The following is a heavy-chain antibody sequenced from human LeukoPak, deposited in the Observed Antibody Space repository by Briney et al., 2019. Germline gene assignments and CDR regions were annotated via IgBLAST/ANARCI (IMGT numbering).Heavy chain of an antibody. CDR3: ARHSSSLVSNWFDP. CDR1: EFTFSAYG. Sequence: GGFLRLSCVASEFTFSAYGMSWVRQAPGTGLEWVSSISGSGSSIHYKESVRGRFTISRDNSGNSIYLQMNSLRAEDTAVYYCARHSSSLVSNWFDPWGQGALVTVSS. V-gene: IGHV3-21*04. J-gene: IGHJ5*02. D-gene: IGHD6-13*01. CDR2: ISGSGSSI.